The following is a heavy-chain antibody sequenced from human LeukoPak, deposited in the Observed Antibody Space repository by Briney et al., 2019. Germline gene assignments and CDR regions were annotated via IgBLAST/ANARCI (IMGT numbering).Heavy chain of an antibody. V-gene: IGHV3-74*01. CDR2: IKFDGSLA. Sequence: PGGSLRLSCTASGLTFSTYWVHWVRQAPGKGLVWVSQIKFDGSLASYADSVKGRFTISRDNAKNTLYLQMNTLGTEDTAVYNCVTGHYDSRMYFDLWGRGTLVTVSS. J-gene: IGHJ2*01. CDR1: GLTFSTYW. CDR3: VTGHYDSRMYFDL. D-gene: IGHD3-16*01.